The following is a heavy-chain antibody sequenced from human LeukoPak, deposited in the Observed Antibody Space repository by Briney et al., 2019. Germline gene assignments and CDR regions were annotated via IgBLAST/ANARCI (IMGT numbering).Heavy chain of an antibody. CDR3: ARGGGTFDI. CDR2: ISTSSNT. Sequence: GGSLRLSCAASGFTFSTYSMNWVRQAPGKGLEYVSFISTSSNTYYADSVKGRFTISRENAKNSLFLQMDRLRAEDTAVYYCARGGGTFDIWGQGTMVTVSS. J-gene: IGHJ3*02. D-gene: IGHD5-12*01. CDR1: GFTFSTYS. V-gene: IGHV3-21*01.